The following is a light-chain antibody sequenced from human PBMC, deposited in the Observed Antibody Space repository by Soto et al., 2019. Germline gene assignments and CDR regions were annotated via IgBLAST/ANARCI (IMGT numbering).Light chain of an antibody. V-gene: IGLV1-40*01. CDR3: QSYDSSLSGYVV. Sequence: QPVLTQPPSVSGAPGQRVTISCTGSSSNIGAGYDVHWYQQLPGTAPKLLIYGNSNRPSGVPDRFSGSKSGTSASLAITGLQAEDEADYYCQSYDSSLSGYVVFGGGTKVT. CDR2: GNS. J-gene: IGLJ2*01. CDR1: SSNIGAGYD.